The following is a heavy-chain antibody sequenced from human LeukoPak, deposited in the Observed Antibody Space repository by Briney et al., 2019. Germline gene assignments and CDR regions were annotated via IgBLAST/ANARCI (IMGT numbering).Heavy chain of an antibody. V-gene: IGHV4-39*07. D-gene: IGHD5-24*01. CDR1: GGSISSSSYY. Sequence: SETLSLTCTVSGGSISSSSYYWGWIRQPPRKGLEWIGSMYYSGSTSYNPSLKSRVTISVDTSKTQFSLKLSSVTAADTAVYYCARGNAYGYRPWFDPWGQGTLVTVSS. CDR3: ARGNAYGYRPWFDP. CDR2: MYYSGST. J-gene: IGHJ5*02.